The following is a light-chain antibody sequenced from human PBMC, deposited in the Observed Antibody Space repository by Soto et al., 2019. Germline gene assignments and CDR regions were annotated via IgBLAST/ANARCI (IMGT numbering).Light chain of an antibody. Sequence: VLTQSPGTLSLSPGERATLSCRASQSVDNAYLVWYQHKPGQAPRLLIYGAFSRATGIPARFSGSGSVTDFTLTINRLEPEASAVYYCHQCNASPYLFGQGTNLEIK. CDR3: HQCNASPYL. CDR1: QSVDNAY. J-gene: IGKJ2*01. V-gene: IGKV3-20*01. CDR2: GAF.